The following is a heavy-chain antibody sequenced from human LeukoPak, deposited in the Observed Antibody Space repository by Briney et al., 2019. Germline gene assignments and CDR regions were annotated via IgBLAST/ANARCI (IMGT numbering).Heavy chain of an antibody. CDR3: ARNMIRDNDNCYFDY. D-gene: IGHD1-1*01. CDR1: GFTFSSYA. V-gene: IGHV3-23*01. CDR2: ISGSDNST. J-gene: IGHJ4*02. Sequence: QPGGSLRLSCAASGFTFSSYAMTWVRQAPGKGLEWVSAISGSDNSTYYADSVKGRFTISRDTSKNTLYLQMNSLTAEDTAVYYCARNMIRDNDNCYFDYWGRGTLVSVSS.